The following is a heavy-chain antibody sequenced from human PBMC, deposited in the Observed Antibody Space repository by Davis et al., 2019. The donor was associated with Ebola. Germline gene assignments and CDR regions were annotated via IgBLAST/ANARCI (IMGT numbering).Heavy chain of an antibody. V-gene: IGHV3-23*01. D-gene: IGHD1-1*01. Sequence: PGGSLRLSCAASGFTFSSDAMSWVRQAPGKGLEWVSVISATGGSTYYADSVKGRFTISRDNSKNTLYMEMNGLRAEDTALYYCAKSAGTPGWFGPWGQGTLVTVSS. J-gene: IGHJ5*02. CDR1: GFTFSSDA. CDR3: AKSAGTPGWFGP. CDR2: ISATGGST.